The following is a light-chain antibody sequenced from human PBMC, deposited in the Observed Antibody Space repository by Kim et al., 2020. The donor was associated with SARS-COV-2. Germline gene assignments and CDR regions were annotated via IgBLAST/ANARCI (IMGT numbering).Light chain of an antibody. CDR3: NSRDSSGNHLV. V-gene: IGLV3-19*01. CDR1: SLRSYY. CDR2: GKN. Sequence: LGQTVRITCQADSLRSYYASWYQQKPGQAPVLVIYGKNNRPSGIPDRFSGSSSGNTASLTITGAQAEDEADYYCNSRDSSGNHLVFGGGTQLTVL. J-gene: IGLJ3*02.